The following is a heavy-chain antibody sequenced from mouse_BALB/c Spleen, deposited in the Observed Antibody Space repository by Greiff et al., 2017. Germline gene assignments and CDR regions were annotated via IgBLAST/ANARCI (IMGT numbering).Heavy chain of an antibody. D-gene: IGHD2-4*01. CDR1: GFTFSSYG. Sequence: EVKLMESGGGLVQPGGSLKLSCAASGFTFSSYGMPWVRQTPDKRLELVATINSNGGSTYYPDSVKGRFTISRDNAKNTLYLQMSSLKSEDTAMYYCARFTMITAPWFAYWGQGTLVTVSA. V-gene: IGHV5-6-3*01. CDR2: INSNGGST. J-gene: IGHJ3*01. CDR3: ARFTMITAPWFAY.